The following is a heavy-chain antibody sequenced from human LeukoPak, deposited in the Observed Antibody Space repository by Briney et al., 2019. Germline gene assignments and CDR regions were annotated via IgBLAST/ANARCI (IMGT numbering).Heavy chain of an antibody. D-gene: IGHD3-3*01. V-gene: IGHV1-69*04. Sequence: GASVKVSCKPSGYTFTTYGISWARQAPGQGLEWMGRIIPILGIANYAQKFQGRVTITADKSTSTAYMELSSLRSEDTAVYYCASDNYDFWSGYAGNGPLAQIVYWGQGTLVTVSS. J-gene: IGHJ4*02. CDR3: ASDNYDFWSGYAGNGPLAQIVY. CDR2: IIPILGIA. CDR1: GYTFTTYG.